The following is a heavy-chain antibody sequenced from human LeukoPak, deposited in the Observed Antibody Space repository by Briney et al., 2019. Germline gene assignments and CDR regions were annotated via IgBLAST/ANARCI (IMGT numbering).Heavy chain of an antibody. CDR1: GGSFSGYY. J-gene: IGHJ5*02. V-gene: IGHV4-34*01. Sequence: TSETLSLTCAVYGGSFSGYYWSWIRQPPGKGLEWIGEINHSGSTNYNPSLKSRVTISVDTSKNQFSLKLSSVTAADTAVYYCARGCGEYDILTGYYYFDPWGQGTLVTVSS. CDR2: INHSGST. CDR3: ARGCGEYDILTGYYYFDP. D-gene: IGHD3-9*01.